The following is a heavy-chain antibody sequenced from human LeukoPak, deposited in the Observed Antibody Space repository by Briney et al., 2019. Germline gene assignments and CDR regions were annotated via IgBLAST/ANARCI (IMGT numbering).Heavy chain of an antibody. Sequence: GESLKISCKGSGYSFTSYWIGWVRQMPGKGLEWMGIIYPGDSDTRYSPSFQGQVTISADKSISTAYLQWSSLKASDTAMYYCARAYDILTGYYKAPDRPFDYWGQGTLVTVSS. CDR1: GYSFTSYW. D-gene: IGHD3-9*01. J-gene: IGHJ4*02. CDR2: IYPGDSDT. V-gene: IGHV5-51*01. CDR3: ARAYDILTGYYKAPDRPFDY.